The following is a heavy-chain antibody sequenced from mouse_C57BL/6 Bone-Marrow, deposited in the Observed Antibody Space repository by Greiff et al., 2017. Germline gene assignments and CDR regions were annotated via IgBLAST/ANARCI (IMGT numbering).Heavy chain of an antibody. CDR3: ARWGDNYYGSSWYFDV. D-gene: IGHD1-1*01. Sequence: QVQLQQPGAELVKPGASVKMSCKASGYTFTSYWITWVKQGPGQGLEWIGDIYPGSGSTNYNEKFKSKATLTVDTSSSTAYMQLSSLTSEDSAVYYCARWGDNYYGSSWYFDVWGTGTTVTVSS. CDR2: IYPGSGST. V-gene: IGHV1-55*01. CDR1: GYTFTSYW. J-gene: IGHJ1*03.